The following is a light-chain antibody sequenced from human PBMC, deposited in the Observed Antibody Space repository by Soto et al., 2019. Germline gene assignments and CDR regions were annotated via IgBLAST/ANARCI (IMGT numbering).Light chain of an antibody. Sequence: QSVLTQPPSASGTPGQRITISCSGSSSNIGSHSVNWYQQLPGTAPKLLIYRSSQRPSGVPDRFSGSKSGTSASLAISRLQSGDEADYYCALWDDSLNGPVFGGGTKVTVL. CDR1: SSNIGSHS. CDR2: RSS. J-gene: IGLJ3*02. V-gene: IGLV1-44*01. CDR3: ALWDDSLNGPV.